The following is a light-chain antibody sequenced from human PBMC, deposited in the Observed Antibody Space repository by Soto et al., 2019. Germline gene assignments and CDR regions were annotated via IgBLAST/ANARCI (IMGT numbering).Light chain of an antibody. CDR3: SSYGGSNNLV. Sequence: QSALTQPPSASGSPGQSVTISCTGASSDVGGYSYVSWYQQHPGKAPKLMIYEVSKRPSGVPDRFSGSKSGNTASLTVSGFQAEDEADYYCSSYGGSNNLVFGGGTKLTVL. J-gene: IGLJ2*01. V-gene: IGLV2-8*01. CDR2: EVS. CDR1: SSDVGGYSY.